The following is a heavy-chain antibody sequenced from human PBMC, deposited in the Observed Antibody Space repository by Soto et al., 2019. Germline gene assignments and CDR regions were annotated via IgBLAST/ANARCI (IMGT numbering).Heavy chain of an antibody. J-gene: IGHJ4*02. V-gene: IGHV1-69*04. CDR3: AKDYGDYVTLDY. D-gene: IGHD4-17*01. CDR2: IIPILGIA. Sequence: GASVKVSCKASGGTFSSYTISWVRQAPGQGLEWMGRIIPILGIANYAQKFQGRVTITADKSTSTAYMELSSLRSEDTAVYYCAKDYGDYVTLDYWGQGTLVTVSS. CDR1: GGTFSSYT.